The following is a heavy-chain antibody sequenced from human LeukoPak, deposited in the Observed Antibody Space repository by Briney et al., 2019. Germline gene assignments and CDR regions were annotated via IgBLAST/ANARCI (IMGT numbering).Heavy chain of an antibody. J-gene: IGHJ6*03. CDR2: IYYSGST. CDR1: GVSISSYY. D-gene: IGHD6-6*01. CDR3: ARGPEYSSSDYYYYYMDV. Sequence: SETLSLTCTVSGVSISSYYWSWIRQPPGKGLEWIGYIYYSGSTNYNPSLKSRVTISVDTSKNQFSLKLSSVTAADTAVYYCARGPEYSSSDYYYYYMDVWGKGTTVTVSS. V-gene: IGHV4-59*12.